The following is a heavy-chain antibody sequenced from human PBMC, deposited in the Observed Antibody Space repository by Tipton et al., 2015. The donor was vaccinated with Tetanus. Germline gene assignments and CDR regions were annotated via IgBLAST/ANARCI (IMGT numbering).Heavy chain of an antibody. CDR1: GFTFSSYS. V-gene: IGHV3-48*02. CDR3: ARDPAAFGSGSYYFLFYGMDV. J-gene: IGHJ6*02. D-gene: IGHD3-10*01. Sequence: SLRLSCAASGFTFSSYSMNWVRQAPGKGLEWVSYISSSSSTIYYADSVKGRFTISRDNAKNSLYLQMNSLRDEDTAVYYCARDPAAFGSGSYYFLFYGMDVWGQGTTVTVSS. CDR2: ISSSSSTI.